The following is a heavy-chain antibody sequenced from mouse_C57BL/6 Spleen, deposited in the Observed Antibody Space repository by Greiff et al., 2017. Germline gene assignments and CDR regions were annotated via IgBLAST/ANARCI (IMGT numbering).Heavy chain of an antibody. CDR3: ARDDGYYYFDY. V-gene: IGHV5-17*01. J-gene: IGHJ2*01. CDR1: GFTFSDYG. Sequence: EVKLVESGGGLVKPGGSLKLSCAASGFTFSDYGMHWVRQAPEKGLEWVAYISSGSSTIYYADTVKGRFTISRDNAKNTLFLQMTILRSEDTAMYYCARDDGYYYFDYWGQGTTLTVSS. D-gene: IGHD2-3*01. CDR2: ISSGSSTI.